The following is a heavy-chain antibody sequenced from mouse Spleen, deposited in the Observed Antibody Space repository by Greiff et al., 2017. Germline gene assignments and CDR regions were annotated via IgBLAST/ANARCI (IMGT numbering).Heavy chain of an antibody. Sequence: DVMLVESGGGLVQPGGSRKLSCAASGFTFSSFGMHWVRQAPEKGLEWVAYISSGSSTIYYADTVKGRFTISRDNPKNTLFLQMTSLRSEDTAMYYCARSTARWYFDVWGAGTTVTVSS. V-gene: IGHV5-17*02. D-gene: IGHD1-2*01. CDR2: ISSGSSTI. CDR3: ARSTARWYFDV. J-gene: IGHJ1*01. CDR1: GFTFSSFG.